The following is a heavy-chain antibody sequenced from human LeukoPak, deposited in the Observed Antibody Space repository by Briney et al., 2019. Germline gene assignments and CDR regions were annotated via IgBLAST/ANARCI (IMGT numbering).Heavy chain of an antibody. CDR1: GFSFDNYD. Sequence: GGSLRLSCAVSGFSFDNYDMHWVRQISGEGLEWVAAIGTGGDTYYRDSVKGRFAISRGNAKNSLYLQMNSLRVGDTAVYYCVRDYGPGGFGPWGQGALVTVSS. D-gene: IGHD3-10*01. CDR3: VRDYGPGGFGP. V-gene: IGHV3-13*01. CDR2: IGTGGDT. J-gene: IGHJ5*02.